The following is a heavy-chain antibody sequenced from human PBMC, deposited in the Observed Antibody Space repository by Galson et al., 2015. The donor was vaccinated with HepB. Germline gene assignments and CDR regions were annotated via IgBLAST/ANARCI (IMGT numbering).Heavy chain of an antibody. CDR3: ARSMQVVAAADH. D-gene: IGHD6-13*01. Sequence: SLRLPCAASGFTFSRNSMHWVRQAPGKGLEWVAVIWHDGGNKYYADSVKGRFTISRDNSKNTVSLQMNSLREEDTAVYYCARSMQVVAAADHWGQGTLVTVSS. CDR1: GFTFSRNS. J-gene: IGHJ4*02. CDR2: IWHDGGNK. V-gene: IGHV3-33*01.